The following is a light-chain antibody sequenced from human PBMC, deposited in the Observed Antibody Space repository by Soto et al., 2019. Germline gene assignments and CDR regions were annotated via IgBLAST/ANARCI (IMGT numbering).Light chain of an antibody. V-gene: IGLV1-44*01. J-gene: IGLJ2*01. CDR1: SSNIGSNT. Sequence: QSVLTQPPSASGTPGQRVTISCSGSSSNIGSNTVNWYQQLPGTAPKLLIYSNNQRPSGVPDRFSGSKSGTSASLAISGLQSEEEADYYCAACDDSLNGPVFGGGTQLTVL. CDR3: AACDDSLNGPV. CDR2: SNN.